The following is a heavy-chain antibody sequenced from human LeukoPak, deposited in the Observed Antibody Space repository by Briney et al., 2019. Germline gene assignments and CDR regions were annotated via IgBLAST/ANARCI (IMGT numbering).Heavy chain of an antibody. CDR2: IIPIFGTA. Sequence: ASVKVSCKASGGTFSSYAISWVRQAPGQGLEWMGGIIPIFGTANYAQKFQGRVTITADESTSTAYMELSSLRSEDTAVYYCARGPYQLLFVSYMDVWGKGTTVTVSS. J-gene: IGHJ6*03. CDR3: ARGPYQLLFVSYMDV. D-gene: IGHD2-2*01. V-gene: IGHV1-69*13. CDR1: GGTFSSYA.